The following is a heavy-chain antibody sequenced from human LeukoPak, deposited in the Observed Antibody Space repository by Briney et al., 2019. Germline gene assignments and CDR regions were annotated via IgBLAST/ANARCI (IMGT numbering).Heavy chain of an antibody. Sequence: GGSLRLSCAASGFTFSSYAMHWVRQAPGKGLEWVAVISYDGSNKYYADSVKGRFTISRDNSKNTLYLQINSLRAEDTAVYYCARVRSSWYYYDSSGYSPDAFDIWGQGTMVTVSS. J-gene: IGHJ3*02. CDR3: ARVRSSWYYYDSSGYSPDAFDI. CDR2: ISYDGSNK. D-gene: IGHD3-22*01. CDR1: GFTFSSYA. V-gene: IGHV3-30-3*01.